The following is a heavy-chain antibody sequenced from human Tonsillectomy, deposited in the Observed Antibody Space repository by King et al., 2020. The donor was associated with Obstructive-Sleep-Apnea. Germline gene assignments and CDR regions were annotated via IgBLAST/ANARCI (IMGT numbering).Heavy chain of an antibody. CDR1: GYTFSRYY. CDR2: INPSAGST. Sequence: QLVESGVEVKKPGASVKVSCKASGYTFSRYYMHWVRQTPGQGLEWMVIINPSAGSTSYAQKFQGRVTMTRDTSTSTVYMERSRLRSEDTAVYYCARDSSGIGMDVWGQGTTVTVSS. J-gene: IGHJ6*02. D-gene: IGHD6-19*01. V-gene: IGHV1-46*01. CDR3: ARDSSGIGMDV.